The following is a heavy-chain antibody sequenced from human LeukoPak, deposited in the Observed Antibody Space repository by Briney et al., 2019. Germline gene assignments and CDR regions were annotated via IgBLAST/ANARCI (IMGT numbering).Heavy chain of an antibody. D-gene: IGHD6-13*01. V-gene: IGHV4-4*07. J-gene: IGHJ6*03. Sequence: SETLSLTCTVSGGSISSYYWSWIRQPAGKGLEWIGRIYTSGSTNYNPSLKSRVTMSVDTSKNQFSLKLSSVTAADTAVYYCAREGQQLATEYYYYYMDVWGKGTTVTVSS. CDR2: IYTSGST. CDR1: GGSISSYY. CDR3: AREGQQLATEYYYYYMDV.